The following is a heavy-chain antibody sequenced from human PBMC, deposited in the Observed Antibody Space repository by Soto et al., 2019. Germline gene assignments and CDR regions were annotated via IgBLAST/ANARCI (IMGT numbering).Heavy chain of an antibody. J-gene: IGHJ4*02. V-gene: IGHV3-23*01. D-gene: IGHD3-3*01. Sequence: PWGSLGISCASSVFTLSNYAMDWVRHAPGQGLDWVSAITGSGGSTYYADCVKGRFTISIDTSKNTVYLQMNSLRAEDTAVYYCAKCVTYYDFWSGYFEYWGQGTMVTVSS. CDR1: VFTLSNYA. CDR2: ITGSGGST. CDR3: AKCVTYYDFWSGYFEY.